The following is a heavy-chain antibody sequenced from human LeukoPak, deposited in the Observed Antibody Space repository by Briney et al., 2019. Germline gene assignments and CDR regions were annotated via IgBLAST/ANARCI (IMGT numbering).Heavy chain of an antibody. Sequence: ASVKVSCKASGYIFTSHYMHWVRQAPGQGLEWMGRINPNSGGTNYAQKFQGRVTMTRDTSISTAYMELSRLRSDDTAVYYCARDIAAAGTSLWDWGQGTPVTVSS. D-gene: IGHD6-13*01. J-gene: IGHJ4*02. CDR1: GYIFTSHY. CDR3: ARDIAAAGTSLWD. CDR2: INPNSGGT. V-gene: IGHV1-2*06.